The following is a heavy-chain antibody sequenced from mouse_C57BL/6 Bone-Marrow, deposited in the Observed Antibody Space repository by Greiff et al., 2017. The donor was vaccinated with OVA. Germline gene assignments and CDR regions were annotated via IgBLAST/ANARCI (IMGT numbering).Heavy chain of an antibody. D-gene: IGHD4-1*01. Sequence: QVQLQQSGPGLVQPSQSLSITCTASGFSLTSYGVHWVRQSPGKGLEWLGVIGSGGSTDYYAAFISRLGTSKNNSKSQFFFKMTSLQADDTAICYCARRTGKGYWYFDVWGTGTTVTVSS. CDR3: ARRTGKGYWYFDV. CDR1: GFSLTSYG. J-gene: IGHJ1*03. CDR2: IGSGGST. V-gene: IGHV2-2*01.